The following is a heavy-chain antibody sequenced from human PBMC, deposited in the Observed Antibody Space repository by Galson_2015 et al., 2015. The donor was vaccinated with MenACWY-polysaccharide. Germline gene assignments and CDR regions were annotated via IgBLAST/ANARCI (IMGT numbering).Heavy chain of an antibody. Sequence: SLRLSCAASGFTFSSYWMSWVRQAPGKGLEWVANIKQDGSEKYYVDSVKGRFTISRDNAKNSLYLQMNSLRGEDTAVYYRARDSGRGGTSYWGQGTLVTVSS. V-gene: IGHV3-7*01. D-gene: IGHD4-23*01. CDR1: GFTFSSYW. CDR3: ARDSGRGGTSY. CDR2: IKQDGSEK. J-gene: IGHJ4*02.